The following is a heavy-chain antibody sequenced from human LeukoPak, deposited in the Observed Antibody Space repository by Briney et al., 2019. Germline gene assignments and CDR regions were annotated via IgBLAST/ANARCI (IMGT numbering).Heavy chain of an antibody. V-gene: IGHV4-39*07. CDR3: ARVLRFLDGNWFDP. J-gene: IGHJ5*02. CDR2: IYYSGST. D-gene: IGHD3-3*01. CDR1: GGSISSSSYY. Sequence: PSETLSLTCTVSGGSISSSSYYWGWIRQPPGKGLEWIGSIYYSGSTYYNPSLKSRVTISVDTSKNQFSLKLSSVTAADTAVYYCARVLRFLDGNWFDPWGQGTLVTVSS.